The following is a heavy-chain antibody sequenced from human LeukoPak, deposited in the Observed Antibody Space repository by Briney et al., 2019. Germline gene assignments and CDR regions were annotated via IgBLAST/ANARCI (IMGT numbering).Heavy chain of an antibody. CDR2: ISGSADST. V-gene: IGHV3-23*01. D-gene: IGHD3-22*01. CDR1: GFTFSSYA. Sequence: GGSLRLSCAASGFTFSSYAMSRVRQAPGKGLEWVSDISGSADSTYYADSVKGRFTISRDNSKNTLYLQMNSLRAEDTAVYYCAKDHDNYYVSSGYTPFDYWGQGTLVTVSS. J-gene: IGHJ4*02. CDR3: AKDHDNYYVSSGYTPFDY.